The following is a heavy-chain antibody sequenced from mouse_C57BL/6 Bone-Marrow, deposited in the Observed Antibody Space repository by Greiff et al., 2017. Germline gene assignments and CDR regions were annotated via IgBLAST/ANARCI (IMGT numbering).Heavy chain of an antibody. CDR2: ISDGGSYT. CDR3: ARDEGITTSSIDY. CDR1: GFTFSSYA. V-gene: IGHV5-4*01. Sequence: EVQLVESGGGLVKPGGSLKLSCAASGFTFSSYAMSWVRQTPEKRLEWVATISDGGSYTYYPDNVKGRFTISRDNAKNNLYLQMSHLKSEDTATYYCARDEGITTSSIDYWGQGTTGTVSS. J-gene: IGHJ4*01. D-gene: IGHD2-4*01.